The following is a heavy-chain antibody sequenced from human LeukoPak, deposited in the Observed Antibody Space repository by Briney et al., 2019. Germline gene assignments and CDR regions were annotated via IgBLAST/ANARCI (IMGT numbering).Heavy chain of an antibody. J-gene: IGHJ4*02. CDR1: GYTFTGYF. CDR3: ASRGTGFDY. Sequence: ASVKVSCKASGYTFTGYFMHWVRQAPGQGLEWMGWINPNSGGTKHAQKFQGRVTMTRDTSTSTVYMELSSLRSEDTAVYYCASRGTGFDYWGQGTLVTVSS. V-gene: IGHV1-2*02. D-gene: IGHD5-24*01. CDR2: INPNSGGT.